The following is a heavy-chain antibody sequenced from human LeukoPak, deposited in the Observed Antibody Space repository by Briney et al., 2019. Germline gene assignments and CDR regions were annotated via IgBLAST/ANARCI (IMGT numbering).Heavy chain of an antibody. V-gene: IGHV3-74*01. D-gene: IGHD3-22*01. CDR3: ARGAAYYSSTGFFDF. Sequence: GGSLRLSCAASGFTFDDYAMHWVRQAPGKGLVWVSRIEGDGRSASYADSVQGRFNILRDNAKNTLYLHMNSLRADDTAVYYCARGAAYYSSTGFFDFWGQGTLVTVSS. J-gene: IGHJ5*01. CDR1: GFTFDDYA. CDR2: IEGDGRSA.